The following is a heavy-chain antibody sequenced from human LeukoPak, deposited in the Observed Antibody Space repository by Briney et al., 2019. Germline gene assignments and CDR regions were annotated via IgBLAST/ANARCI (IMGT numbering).Heavy chain of an antibody. CDR1: GGSISSYY. Sequence: SETLCLTCTVSGGSISSYYWSWIRQPPGKGLEWIGYIYYSGSTNYNPSLKSRVTISVDTSKNQFSLKLSSVTAADTAVYYCARTQRWLQLYYFDYWGQGTLVTVSS. D-gene: IGHD5-24*01. CDR2: IYYSGST. CDR3: ARTQRWLQLYYFDY. V-gene: IGHV4-59*01. J-gene: IGHJ4*02.